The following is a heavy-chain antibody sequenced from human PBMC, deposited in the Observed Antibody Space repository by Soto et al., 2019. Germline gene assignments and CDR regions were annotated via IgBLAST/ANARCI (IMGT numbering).Heavy chain of an antibody. CDR3: AANYAYYYYYGMDV. Sequence: SETLSLTCTVSGGSISSSSYYWGWIRQPPGKGLEWIGSIYYSGSTYYNPSLKSRVTISVDTSKNQFSLKLSSVTAADTAVYYCAANYAYYYYYGMDVWGQGTTVTVSS. D-gene: IGHD4-4*01. V-gene: IGHV4-39*01. J-gene: IGHJ6*02. CDR2: IYYSGST. CDR1: GGSISSSSYY.